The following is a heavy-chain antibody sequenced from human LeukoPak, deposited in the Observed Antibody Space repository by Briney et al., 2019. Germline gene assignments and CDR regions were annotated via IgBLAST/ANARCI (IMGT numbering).Heavy chain of an antibody. CDR1: GFTFSSYS. V-gene: IGHV3-21*01. D-gene: IGHD3-22*01. CDR2: ISSSSSYI. Sequence: GGSLRLSCAASGFTFSSYSMNWVRQAPGKGLEWVSSISSSSSYIYYADSVKGRFTISRDNAKNSLYLQMNSLRAEDTAVYYCARDMYYYDNSGYSQYFQHWGQGTLVTVSS. CDR3: ARDMYYYDNSGYSQYFQH. J-gene: IGHJ1*01.